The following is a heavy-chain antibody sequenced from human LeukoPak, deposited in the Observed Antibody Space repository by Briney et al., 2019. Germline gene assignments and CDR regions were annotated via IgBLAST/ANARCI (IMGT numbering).Heavy chain of an antibody. J-gene: IGHJ6*02. CDR2: IWFDGSVH. V-gene: IGHV3-33*03. CDR1: GFNFSGTG. D-gene: IGHD3-10*01. Sequence: GGSLRLSCAASGFNFSGTGMHWVRQAPSKGLEWVAVIWFDGSVHYYADSVQGRFSLSRDNSKNSLYLQMNSLRTADTAFYYCAKDMGDGRTYQFGSGSYSTFYGMDVWGQGTTVTVSS. CDR3: AKDMGDGRTYQFGSGSYSTFYGMDV.